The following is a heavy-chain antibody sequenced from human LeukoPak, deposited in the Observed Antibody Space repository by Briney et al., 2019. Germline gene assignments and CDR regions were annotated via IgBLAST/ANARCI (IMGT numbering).Heavy chain of an antibody. Sequence: GGSLRLSCAASGFTFSSYSVNWVRQAPGKGLEWVSSISSSSYIYYADSVKGRFTISRDNAKNSLYLQMNSLRAEDTAVYYCARDGYYYDSSGYYQEAFDIWGQGTMVTVSS. CDR2: ISSSSYI. J-gene: IGHJ3*02. V-gene: IGHV3-21*01. CDR3: ARDGYYYDSSGYYQEAFDI. D-gene: IGHD3-22*01. CDR1: GFTFSSYS.